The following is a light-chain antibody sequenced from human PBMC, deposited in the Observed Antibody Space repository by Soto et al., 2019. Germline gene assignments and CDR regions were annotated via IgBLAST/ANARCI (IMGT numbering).Light chain of an antibody. J-gene: IGKJ2*01. Sequence: EIVLTQSPGTLSLSPGERATLSCRASQSVSSSYLAWYQQKPGQAPRLLIYGASSRATGIPDRFSGSGSGTDFTLTSSRLEPEDFAVYYCQQYCSSPDTFGQGTKLEIK. CDR3: QQYCSSPDT. V-gene: IGKV3-20*01. CDR1: QSVSSSY. CDR2: GAS.